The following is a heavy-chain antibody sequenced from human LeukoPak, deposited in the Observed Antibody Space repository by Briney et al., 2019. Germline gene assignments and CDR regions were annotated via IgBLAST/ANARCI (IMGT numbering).Heavy chain of an antibody. CDR1: GFTFNSYA. CDR3: AKGGDYRGNFYYYYMDV. J-gene: IGHJ6*03. V-gene: IGHV3-23*01. D-gene: IGHD4-11*01. CDR2: ISGSGGST. Sequence: PGGSLRLSCAASGFTFNSYAMSWVCQAPGKGLEWVSAISGSGGSTYYADSVKGRFTISRDNSKNTLYLQMNSLRAEDTAVYYCAKGGDYRGNFYYYYMDVWGKGTTVTVSS.